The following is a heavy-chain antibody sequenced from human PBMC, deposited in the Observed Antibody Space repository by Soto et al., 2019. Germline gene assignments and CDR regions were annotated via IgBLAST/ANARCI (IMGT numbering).Heavy chain of an antibody. CDR1: GGSISSGGYS. CDR2: IYHSGST. V-gene: IGHV4-30-2*01. D-gene: IGHD6-13*01. CDR3: ARGGYSSSWYHPYFDY. Sequence: SETLSLTCAVSGGSISSGGYSWSWIRQPPGKGLEWIGYIYHSGSTYYNPSLKSRVTISVDRSKKQFSLKLSSVTAADTAVYYCARGGYSSSWYHPYFDYWGQGTLVTAPQ. J-gene: IGHJ4*02.